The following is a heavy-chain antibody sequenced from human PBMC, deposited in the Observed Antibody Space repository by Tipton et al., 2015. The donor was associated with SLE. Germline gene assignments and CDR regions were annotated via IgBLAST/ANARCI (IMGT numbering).Heavy chain of an antibody. CDR3: ATPAAGFYDSSSYSLDY. D-gene: IGHD3-22*01. Sequence: QLVQSGAEVKKPGASVKVSCKTSGYSFTSYGISWVRQAPGQGLESMGWISTYSGNTEYAQKLQGRVTMTTDTSTSTAYMELRRLRSDDTAVYYCATPAAGFYDSSSYSLDYWGQGILVTVSS. CDR2: ISTYSGNT. J-gene: IGHJ4*02. V-gene: IGHV1-18*01. CDR1: GYSFTSYG.